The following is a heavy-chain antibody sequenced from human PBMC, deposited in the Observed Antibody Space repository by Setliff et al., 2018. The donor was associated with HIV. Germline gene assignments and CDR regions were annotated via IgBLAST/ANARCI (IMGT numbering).Heavy chain of an antibody. CDR1: GDSMSSGDYS. J-gene: IGHJ4*02. D-gene: IGHD3-10*01. CDR3: VREGAGSGSYYLDF. V-gene: IGHV4-30-2*06. CDR2: IYPSGRT. Sequence: LSLTCAVSGDSMSSGDYSWNWIRQSPGKGLEWIGYIYPSGRTYYNPSLKNRVTMSIDRSKKQFSLNLSSVTAADTALYFCVREGAGSGSYYLDFWGQGILVTVS.